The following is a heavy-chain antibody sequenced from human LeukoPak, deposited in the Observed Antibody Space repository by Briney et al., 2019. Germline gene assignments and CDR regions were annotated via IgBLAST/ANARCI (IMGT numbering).Heavy chain of an antibody. CDR3: ARSVDRAPYFDY. V-gene: IGHV4-39*01. J-gene: IGHJ4*02. CDR2: INYSGST. Sequence: PSETRSLTCTVSGGSITSTNYYWGWIRQPPGKGLEWIGSINYSGSTYYKPSLKSRVTMSVDTSRNQFSLKVNSLTAADTAVYYCARSVDRAPYFDYWGQGALLTASS. D-gene: IGHD3-22*01. CDR1: GGSITSTNYY.